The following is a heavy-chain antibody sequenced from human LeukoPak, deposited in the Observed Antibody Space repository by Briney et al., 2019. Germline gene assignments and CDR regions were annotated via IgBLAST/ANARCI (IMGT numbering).Heavy chain of an antibody. CDR1: GFTFSSYS. Sequence: GGSLRLSCAASGFTFSSYSMNWVRQAPGKGLEWVSSISSSSSYIYYADSVKGRFTISRDNAKNSLYLQMNSLRAEDTAVYYCARVSGYCSSTSCPIQYYYGMDVWGQGTTVTVSS. CDR2: ISSSSSYI. V-gene: IGHV3-21*01. D-gene: IGHD2-2*03. J-gene: IGHJ6*02. CDR3: ARVSGYCSSTSCPIQYYYGMDV.